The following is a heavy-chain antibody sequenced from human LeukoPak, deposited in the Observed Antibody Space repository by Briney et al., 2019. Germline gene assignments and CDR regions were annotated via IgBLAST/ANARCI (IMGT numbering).Heavy chain of an antibody. CDR2: IYYSGST. J-gene: IGHJ5*02. V-gene: IGHV4-59*01. Sequence: PSETLSPTCTVSGGSISSYYWSWIRQPPGKGLEWIGYIYYSGSTNYNPSLKSRVTISVDTSKNQFSLKLSSVTAADTAVYYCAREYGGSSWFDPWGQGTLVTVSS. CDR1: GGSISSYY. D-gene: IGHD6-13*01. CDR3: AREYGGSSWFDP.